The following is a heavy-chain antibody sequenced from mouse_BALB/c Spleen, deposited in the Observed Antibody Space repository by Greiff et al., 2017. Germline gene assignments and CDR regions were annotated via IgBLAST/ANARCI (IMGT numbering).Heavy chain of an antibody. D-gene: IGHD1-1*01. CDR2: IRNKANGYTT. V-gene: IGHV7-3*02. J-gene: IGHJ2*01. CDR1: GFTFTDYY. Sequence: EVKVVESGGGLVQPGGSLRLSCATSGFTFTDYYMSWVRQPPGKALEWLGFIRNKANGYTTEYSASVKGRFTISRDNSQSILYLQMNTLRAEDSATYYCARDGGFYYGSSYDYWGQGTTLTVSS. CDR3: ARDGGFYYGSSYDY.